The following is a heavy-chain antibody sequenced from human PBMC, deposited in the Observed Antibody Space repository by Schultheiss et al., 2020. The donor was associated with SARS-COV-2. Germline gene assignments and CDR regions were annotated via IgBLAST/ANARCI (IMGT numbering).Heavy chain of an antibody. CDR3: ASSAGVYYYGMDV. CDR1: GFTFSSYS. D-gene: IGHD3-10*01. CDR2: ISGSGGST. J-gene: IGHJ6*02. V-gene: IGHV3-23*01. Sequence: GESLKISCAASGFTFSSYSMNWVRQAPGKGLEWVSAISGSGGSTYYADSVKGRFTISRDNSKNTLYLQMGSLRAEDMAVYYCASSAGVYYYGMDVWGQGTTVTVSS.